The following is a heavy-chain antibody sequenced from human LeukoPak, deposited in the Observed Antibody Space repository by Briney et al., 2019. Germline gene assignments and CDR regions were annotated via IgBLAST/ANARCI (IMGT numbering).Heavy chain of an antibody. CDR1: GFTFRNYP. Sequence: GGSLRLSCSGSGFTFRNYPMSWVRQAPGKGLEWVSGISDSGDETYYADPIKGRFTISRDNTRNTLYLQMNSLRDEDTAVYYCAKDWSRNWYSWGPGTLVTVSS. J-gene: IGHJ5*02. V-gene: IGHV3-23*01. D-gene: IGHD3-3*01. CDR2: ISDSGDET. CDR3: AKDWSRNWYS.